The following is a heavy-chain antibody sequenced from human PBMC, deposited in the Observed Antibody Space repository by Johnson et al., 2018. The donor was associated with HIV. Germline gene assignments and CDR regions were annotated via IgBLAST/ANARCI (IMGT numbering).Heavy chain of an antibody. CDR1: GFSVSNNY. Sequence: VQLMESGGGLVKPGGSLRLSCAASGFSVSNNYMNWVRQAPGKGLEWVSVIYTGGSTYYADSVRGRFPISSDNSKHPLYLQMHSLRTEDTAMYYCAREVNAFDIWGQGTVVTVSS. J-gene: IGHJ3*02. CDR2: IYTGGST. CDR3: AREVNAFDI. D-gene: IGHD3-22*01. V-gene: IGHV3-66*02.